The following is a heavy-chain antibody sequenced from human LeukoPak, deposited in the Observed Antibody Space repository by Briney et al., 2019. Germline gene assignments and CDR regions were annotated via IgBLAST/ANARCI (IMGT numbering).Heavy chain of an antibody. D-gene: IGHD2-2*01. CDR1: GFTFSNYW. CDR3: ARARRGYQLLLDY. V-gene: IGHV3-7*01. CDR2: IKQDGSEK. Sequence: PGGSLRLSCEGSGFTFSNYWMGWVRQAPGKGLEWVANIKQDGSEKYYVDSVKGRFTISRDNAKNSLYLQMNSLRAEDTAVYYCARARRGYQLLLDYWGQGTLVAVSS. J-gene: IGHJ4*02.